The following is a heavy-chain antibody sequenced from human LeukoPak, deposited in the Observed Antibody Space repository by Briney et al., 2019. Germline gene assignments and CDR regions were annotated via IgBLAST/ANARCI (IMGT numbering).Heavy chain of an antibody. CDR1: GFTFSSYA. CDR2: ISGSGGST. CDR3: ARGGEAITPANYMDV. D-gene: IGHD3-10*01. V-gene: IGHV3-23*01. Sequence: GGSLRLSCAASGFTFSSYAMSWVRQAPGKGLEWVSAISGSGGSTYYADSVKGRFTISRDNAKNSLYLQMNSLRSEDTAVYYCARGGEAITPANYMDVWGKGTTVTISS. J-gene: IGHJ6*03.